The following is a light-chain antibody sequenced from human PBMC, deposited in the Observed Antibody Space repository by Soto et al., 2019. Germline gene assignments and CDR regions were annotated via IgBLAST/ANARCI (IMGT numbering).Light chain of an antibody. CDR2: WAS. CDR1: QSVLYSSINKSY. J-gene: IGKJ4*01. V-gene: IGKV4-1*01. CDR3: QQYYSTPLT. Sequence: DIVMTQSPDSLAVSLGERATINCKSSQSVLYSSINKSYLAWFQQKPGQPPKLLIYWASNRESGVPDRFSGSGSGTDFTLSISSLQARDVAVYYCQQYYSTPLTFGGGTKVEIK.